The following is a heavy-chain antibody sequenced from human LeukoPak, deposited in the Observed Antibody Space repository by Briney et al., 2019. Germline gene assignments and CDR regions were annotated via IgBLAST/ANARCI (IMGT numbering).Heavy chain of an antibody. V-gene: IGHV4-38-2*02. CDR2: IYHSGST. CDR3: ARSKVRGNWFDP. CDR1: GYSISSGYY. J-gene: IGHJ5*02. D-gene: IGHD3-10*01. Sequence: SETLSLTCTVSGYSISSGYYWGWIRQPPGKGLEWIGSIYHSGSTYYNPSLKSRVTISVDTSKNQFSLKLSSVTAADTAVYYCARSKVRGNWFDPWGQGTLVTVSS.